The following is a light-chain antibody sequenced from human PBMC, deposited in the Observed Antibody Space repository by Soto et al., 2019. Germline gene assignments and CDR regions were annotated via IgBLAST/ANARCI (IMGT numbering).Light chain of an antibody. CDR3: QQRSNWPRT. Sequence: EIVLTQSPGTLSLSPGESATLSCRASQSVSSSYLAWYQQKTGQAPRLLIYGASSGATGIPDRFSGSGSGTDLNLTISRLEPEDFAVYYCQQRSNWPRTFGQGTKVDIK. V-gene: IGKV3D-20*02. CDR1: QSVSSSY. J-gene: IGKJ1*01. CDR2: GAS.